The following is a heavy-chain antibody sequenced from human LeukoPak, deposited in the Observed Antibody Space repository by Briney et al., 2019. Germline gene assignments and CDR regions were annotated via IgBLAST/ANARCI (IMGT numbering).Heavy chain of an antibody. Sequence: GGSLRLSCAASGFTFSSYSMNWVRQAPGKGLEWVSSISSSSSYIYYADSVKGRFTISRDNAKNSLYLQMNSLRAEDTAVYYCARDSGGIHSGSYSGIDYWGQGTLVTVSS. CDR1: GFTFSSYS. CDR3: ARDSGGIHSGSYSGIDY. V-gene: IGHV3-21*01. D-gene: IGHD1-26*01. CDR2: ISSSSSYI. J-gene: IGHJ4*02.